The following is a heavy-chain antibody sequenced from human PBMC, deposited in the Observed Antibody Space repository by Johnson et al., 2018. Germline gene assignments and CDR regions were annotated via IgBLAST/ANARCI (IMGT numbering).Heavy chain of an antibody. Sequence: VQLVESGGGLVQPGGSLGLSCVSSGVTFSGYVMHWVRQAPGKGLEYVASISSNGGRTYYANSVKGSFTISRDNSKNTRYRQMNSLRAEDTAVYFCARDRVEQWLVKNGMDVWGQGTTVIVSS. CDR2: ISSNGGRT. D-gene: IGHD6-19*01. J-gene: IGHJ6*02. CDR3: ARDRVEQWLVKNGMDV. CDR1: GVTFSGYV. V-gene: IGHV3-64*04.